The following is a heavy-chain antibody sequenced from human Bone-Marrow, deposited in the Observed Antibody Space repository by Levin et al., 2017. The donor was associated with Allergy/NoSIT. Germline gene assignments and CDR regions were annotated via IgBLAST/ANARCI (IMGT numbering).Heavy chain of an antibody. D-gene: IGHD6-19*01. J-gene: IGHJ4*02. CDR2: ISGSGTIT. CDR3: AKEGLAVAGYYFDS. V-gene: IGHV3-23*01. Sequence: LSLTCAASGFPFSSYAMSWVRPAPGKGLEWVSSISGSGTITHYAESVKGRFTISRDISKNMLHLQMNSLRAEDTAIYFCAKEGLAVAGYYFDSWGQGTLVTVSS. CDR1: GFPFSSYA.